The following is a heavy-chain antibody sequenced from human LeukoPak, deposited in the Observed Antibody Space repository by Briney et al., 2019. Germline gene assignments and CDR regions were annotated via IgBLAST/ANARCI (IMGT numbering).Heavy chain of an antibody. CDR2: IYYSGST. CDR1: GGSIRSYY. CDR3: ARHAYFNSGSYWDY. Sequence: PSETLSLTCTVSGGSIRSYYWSWIRQPPGKGLEWIGYIYYSGSTNYNPSLKSRVTISVDTSKNQFSLKLSSVTAADTAVYYCARHAYFNSGSYWDYWGQGTLVTVSS. V-gene: IGHV4-59*08. J-gene: IGHJ4*02. D-gene: IGHD1-26*01.